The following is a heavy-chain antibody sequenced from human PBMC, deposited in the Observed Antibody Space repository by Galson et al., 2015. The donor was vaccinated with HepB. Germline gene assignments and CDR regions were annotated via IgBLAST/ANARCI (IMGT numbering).Heavy chain of an antibody. CDR3: VRVADSDYGDHTHFDY. J-gene: IGHJ4*02. Sequence: SLRLSCAASGFSFSAHTMTWVRQAPGKGLEWVSSISSFNNYIYYADSVKGRFTISRDNVKNSMYLQMNSLRAEDTAVYYCVRVADSDYGDHTHFDYWGQGTLVTVSS. V-gene: IGHV3-21*06. CDR2: ISSFNNYI. CDR1: GFSFSAHT. D-gene: IGHD4-17*01.